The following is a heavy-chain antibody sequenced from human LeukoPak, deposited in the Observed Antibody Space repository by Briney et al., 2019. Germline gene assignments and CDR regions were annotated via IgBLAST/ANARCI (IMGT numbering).Heavy chain of an antibody. J-gene: IGHJ4*02. CDR2: IFYSGST. CDR3: ARHRSAYSDFDS. Sequence: WVTLSLTCTVSGGSINSYYWSWIRQPPGKELEWIGYIFYSGSTSYKSSLQSRVTISVDAFKNQFSLKLTSVTAADTAVYYCARHRSAYSDFDSWGQGTLVTVSS. CDR1: GGSINSYY. V-gene: IGHV4-59*08. D-gene: IGHD2-21*01.